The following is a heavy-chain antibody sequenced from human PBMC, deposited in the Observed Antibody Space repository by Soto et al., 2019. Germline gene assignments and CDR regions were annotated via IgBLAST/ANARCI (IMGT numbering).Heavy chain of an antibody. J-gene: IGHJ3*02. Sequence: GGSLRLSCAASGSIFRGYGMHWVRQAPGKGLEWVAVIRYDGSNINYADSVKGRFTISRDNSKNTLYLQMNSLRAEDTAVYYCARDLSGDYGALDTWGQGTMVTVSS. V-gene: IGHV3-33*01. CDR3: ARDLSGDYGALDT. CDR1: GSIFRGYG. D-gene: IGHD4-17*01. CDR2: IRYDGSNI.